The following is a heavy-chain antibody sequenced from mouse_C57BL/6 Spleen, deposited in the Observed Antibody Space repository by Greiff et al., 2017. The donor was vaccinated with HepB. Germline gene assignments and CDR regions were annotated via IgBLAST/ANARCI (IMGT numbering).Heavy chain of an antibody. CDR1: GFTFSSYT. Sequence: EVQLQESGGGLVKPGGSLKLSCAASGFTFSSYTMSWVRQTPEKRLEWVATISGGGGNTYYPDSVKGRFTISRDKAKNTLYLQMSSLRSEDTAVYYCARQGNGYFDDWGQGTTLTVSS. V-gene: IGHV5-9*04. J-gene: IGHJ2*01. CDR2: ISGGGGNT. CDR3: ARQGNGYFDD.